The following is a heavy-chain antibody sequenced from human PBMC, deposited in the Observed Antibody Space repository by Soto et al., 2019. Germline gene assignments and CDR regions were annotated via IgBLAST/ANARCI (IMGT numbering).Heavy chain of an antibody. CDR2: IYPGDSDT. D-gene: IGHD3-22*01. V-gene: IGHV5-51*01. CDR1: GYIFTSYW. CDR3: GADSSGYYYFDY. Sequence: PGESLKISCKGSGYIFTSYWIGWVRQMPGKGLEWMGIIYPGDSDTRYSPSFQGQVTISADKSIGTACLQWSSLKASDTAMYYCGADSSGYYYFDYWGQGTLVTVSS. J-gene: IGHJ4*02.